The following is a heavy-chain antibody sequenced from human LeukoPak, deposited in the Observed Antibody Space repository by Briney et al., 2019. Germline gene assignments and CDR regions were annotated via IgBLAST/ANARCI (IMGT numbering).Heavy chain of an antibody. Sequence: PGGSLRLSCAASGFTFSSYSMNWVRQAPGKGLEWISAISGGGGSTYYADSVKGRFTISRDNSKNTLYLQMNSLRAEDTAVYYCAKSRSWYDAFDIWGQGTMVTVSS. V-gene: IGHV3-23*01. CDR1: GFTFSSYS. J-gene: IGHJ3*02. CDR2: ISGGGGST. CDR3: AKSRSWYDAFDI. D-gene: IGHD6-13*01.